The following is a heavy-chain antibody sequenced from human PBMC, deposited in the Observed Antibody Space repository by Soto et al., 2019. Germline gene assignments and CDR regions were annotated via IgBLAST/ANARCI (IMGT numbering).Heavy chain of an antibody. CDR1: GYTFTSYG. CDR2: INGYTGNT. V-gene: IGHV1-18*01. J-gene: IGHJ6*02. CDR3: ARSWVTGKGGMDV. D-gene: IGHD3-16*01. Sequence: QVQLVQSGGEVEKPGASVKVGYKASGYTFTSYGFSWVRQAPGQGLEWMGWINGYTGNTHYAQKFQGRVTMTIDTSTSTAYMELWTLISDDTAVYYCARSWVTGKGGMDVWGQGTTVTVS.